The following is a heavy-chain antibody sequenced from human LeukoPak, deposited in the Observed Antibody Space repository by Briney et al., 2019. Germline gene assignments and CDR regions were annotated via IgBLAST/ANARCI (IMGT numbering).Heavy chain of an antibody. V-gene: IGHV1-69*05. D-gene: IGHD1-26*01. J-gene: IGHJ4*02. CDR2: IIPIFGTT. CDR3: ARVRIVGATHEYYFDY. Sequence: GASVKVSCKASGGTFSSYAISWLRQAPGQGLEWMGGIIPIFGTTNYAQKFQGRVTITTGESTSTAYMELSSLRSEDTAVYYCARVRIVGATHEYYFDYWGQGTLVTVSS. CDR1: GGTFSSYA.